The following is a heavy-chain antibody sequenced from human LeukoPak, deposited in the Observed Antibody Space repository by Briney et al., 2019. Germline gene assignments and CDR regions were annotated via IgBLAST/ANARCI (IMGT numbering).Heavy chain of an antibody. D-gene: IGHD3-10*01. CDR2: INHSGST. CDR3: AREIAITMVRGAVFDP. V-gene: IGHV4-34*01. CDR1: GGSFSGYY. J-gene: IGHJ5*02. Sequence: SETLSLTCAVYGGSFSGYYWSWIRQPPGKGLEWIGEINHSGSTNYNPSLKSRVTISVDTSKNQFSLKLSSVIAADTAVYYCAREIAITMVRGAVFDPWGQGTLVTVSS.